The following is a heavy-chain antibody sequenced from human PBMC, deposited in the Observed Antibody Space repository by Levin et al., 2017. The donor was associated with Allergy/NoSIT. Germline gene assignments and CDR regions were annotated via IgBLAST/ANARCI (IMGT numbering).Heavy chain of an antibody. CDR2: FYSGGII. J-gene: IGHJ3*02. CDR1: GFSVSDNY. V-gene: IGHV3-66*02. D-gene: IGHD3-16*01. Sequence: GGSLRLSCAASGFSVSDNYMNWVRQAPGKGLEWVSIFYSGGIIYYADSVKGRFTISRDNSKNTLYLQLDSLRAEDTAVYYCARDRSGGFDGIDIWGQGTMVTVSS. CDR3: ARDRSGGFDGIDI.